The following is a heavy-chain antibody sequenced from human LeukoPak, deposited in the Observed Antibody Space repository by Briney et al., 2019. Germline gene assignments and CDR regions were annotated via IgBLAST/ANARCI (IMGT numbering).Heavy chain of an antibody. V-gene: IGHV1-2*04. D-gene: IGHD4-17*01. J-gene: IGHJ4*02. CDR3: ARGDYGDYVWFDY. Sequence: ASVKVSCKASGYTFTGYCMHWVRQAPGQGLEWMGWINPNSGGTNYAQKFRGWVTMTRDTSISTAYMELSRLRSDDTAVYYCARGDYGDYVWFDYWGQGTLVTVSS. CDR2: INPNSGGT. CDR1: GYTFTGYC.